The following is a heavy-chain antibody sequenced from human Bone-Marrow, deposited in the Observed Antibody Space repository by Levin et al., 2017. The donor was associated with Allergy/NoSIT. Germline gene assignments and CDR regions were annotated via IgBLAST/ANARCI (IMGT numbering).Heavy chain of an antibody. Sequence: HTGGSLRLSCVASGFTFSSYGMHWVRQAPGRGLEWVAVISHDGNHIYDSDSVKGRIIISRDNSKNTLYLQMNSLRAEDTAVYYCAREGADYGSSSMDSWGQGTLVSVSS. V-gene: IGHV3-30*03. CDR3: AREGADYGSSSMDS. D-gene: IGHD6-6*01. CDR2: ISHDGNHI. CDR1: GFTFSSYG. J-gene: IGHJ4*02.